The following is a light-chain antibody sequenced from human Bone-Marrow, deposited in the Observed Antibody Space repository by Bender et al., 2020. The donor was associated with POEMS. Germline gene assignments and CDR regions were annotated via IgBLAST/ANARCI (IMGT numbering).Light chain of an antibody. CDR2: DVN. CDR1: SSDIGGYNY. J-gene: IGLJ3*02. Sequence: QSALTQPASVSGSPGQSITISCTGTSSDIGGYNYVSWYQQHPGKAPKLMILDVNNRPSGVSNRVSGSKSGNTAWLTISGLQAEDEADYYCCSYAGIWVFGGGTRLTAL. V-gene: IGLV2-14*03. CDR3: CSYAGIWV.